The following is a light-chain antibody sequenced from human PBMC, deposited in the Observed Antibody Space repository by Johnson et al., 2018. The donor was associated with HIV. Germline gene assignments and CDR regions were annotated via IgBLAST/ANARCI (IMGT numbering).Light chain of an antibody. V-gene: IGLV1-51*02. J-gene: IGLJ1*01. Sequence: QSVLTQPPSVSAAPGQKVTISCSGSSSNIGNNYVSWYQQLPGTAPKLLIYENNKRPSGIPDRFSGSKSGTSATLGITGLQTGDEADYYCGTWDISLNASYVFGSGTSVTVL. CDR1: SSNIGNNY. CDR2: ENN. CDR3: GTWDISLNASYV.